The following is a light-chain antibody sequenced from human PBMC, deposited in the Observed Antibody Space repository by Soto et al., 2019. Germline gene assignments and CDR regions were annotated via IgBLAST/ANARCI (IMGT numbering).Light chain of an antibody. CDR2: DAS. CDR1: QSISGY. CDR3: QQYKSYSPFT. Sequence: DIQMTQSPSTLSASVGDRVTVACRASQSISGYLAWYQQKPGKAPKLLIYDASSLESGVPSRFSGSGSGTEFALTISSLQPEDFASYYCQQYKSYSPFTFGGGTKADIK. V-gene: IGKV1-5*01. J-gene: IGKJ4*01.